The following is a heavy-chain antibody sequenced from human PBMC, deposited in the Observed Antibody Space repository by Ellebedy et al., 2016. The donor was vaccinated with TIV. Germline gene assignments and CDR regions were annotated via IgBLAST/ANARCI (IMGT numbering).Heavy chain of an antibody. CDR1: GFNFINSR. CDR2: INSDGSEI. CDR3: ARDSGFYCLDF. J-gene: IGHJ4*02. V-gene: IGHV3-7*01. D-gene: IGHD2-15*01. Sequence: GGSLRLXCVASGFNFINSRMTWVRQTPGKGLEWVASINSDGSEIRYVDSVKGRFTFSRDNAANSVYLQVSSLRTDDTAVYYCARDSGFYCLDFWGQGTLVTVSS.